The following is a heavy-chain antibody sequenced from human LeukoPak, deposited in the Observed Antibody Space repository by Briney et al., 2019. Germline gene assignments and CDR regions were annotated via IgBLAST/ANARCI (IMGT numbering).Heavy chain of an antibody. J-gene: IGHJ6*02. CDR2: IWYDGSNK. CDR3: ARNQQLGGHSYYYYGMDV. V-gene: IGHV3-33*01. Sequence: GRSLRLSCAASGFTFSSYGMHWVRQAPGKGLEWVAVIWYDGSNKYYADSVKGRFTISRDNSKNTLYLQMNSLRADDTAIYYCARNQQLGGHSYYYYGMDVWGQGTTVTVSS. CDR1: GFTFSSYG. D-gene: IGHD3-16*01.